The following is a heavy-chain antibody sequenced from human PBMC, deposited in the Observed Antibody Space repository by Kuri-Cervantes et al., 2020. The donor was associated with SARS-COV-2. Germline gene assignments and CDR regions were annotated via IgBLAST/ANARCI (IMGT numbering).Heavy chain of an antibody. Sequence: GESLKISCAASGFTFSNYALTWVRQAPGKGLEWVATISGGGKVTHYADSVKGRFTMSRDNSQNTLYLQMNSLRAEDTAVYYCAREGVYYDFWSGEFDYWGQGTLVTVSS. CDR3: AREGVYYDFWSGEFDY. CDR2: ISGGGKVT. J-gene: IGHJ4*02. V-gene: IGHV3-23*01. D-gene: IGHD3-3*01. CDR1: GFTFSNYA.